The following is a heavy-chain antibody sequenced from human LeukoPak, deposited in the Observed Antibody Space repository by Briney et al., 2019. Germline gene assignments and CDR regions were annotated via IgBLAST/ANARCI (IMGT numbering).Heavy chain of an antibody. Sequence: GGSLRLSCAASGFTFSSYAMSWVRQAPGKGLEWVSAISGSGGSTYYADSVKGRFTISRDNSKNTLYLQMNSLRAEDTAVYYCAKERVSVAAAAKGSDYWGQGTLVTVSS. CDR2: ISGSGGST. CDR1: GFTFSSYA. J-gene: IGHJ4*02. V-gene: IGHV3-23*01. CDR3: AKERVSVAAAAKGSDY. D-gene: IGHD6-13*01.